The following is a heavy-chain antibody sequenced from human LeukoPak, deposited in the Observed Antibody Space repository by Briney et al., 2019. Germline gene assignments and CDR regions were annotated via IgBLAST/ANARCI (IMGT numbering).Heavy chain of an antibody. CDR2: MNPNSGNT. Sequence: ASVKVSCKASGYTFTSYDINWVRQATGQGLEWMGWMNPNSGNTGYAQKFQGRVTMTRNTSISTAYMELSSLRSEATAVYYCARDYSGEWEQLTGWWFDLWGQGTLVIVSS. V-gene: IGHV1-8*01. CDR3: ARDYSGEWEQLTGWWFDL. J-gene: IGHJ5*02. CDR1: GYTFTSYD. D-gene: IGHD1-26*01.